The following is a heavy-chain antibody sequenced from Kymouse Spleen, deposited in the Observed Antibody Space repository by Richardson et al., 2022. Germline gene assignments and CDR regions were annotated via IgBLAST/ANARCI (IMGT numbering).Heavy chain of an antibody. Sequence: EVQLVESGGGLVQPGGSLKLSCAASGFTFSGSAMHWVRQASGKGLEWVGRIRSKANSYATAYAASVKGRFTISRDDSKNTAYLQMNSLKTEDTAVYYCTSSGWSFDYWGQGTLVTVSS. V-gene: IGHV3-73*02. CDR2: IRSKANSYAT. J-gene: IGHJ4*02. D-gene: IGHD6-19*01. CDR1: GFTFSGSA. CDR3: TSSGWSFDY.